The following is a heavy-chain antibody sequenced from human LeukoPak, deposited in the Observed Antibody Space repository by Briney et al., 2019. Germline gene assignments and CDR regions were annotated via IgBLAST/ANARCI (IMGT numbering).Heavy chain of an antibody. V-gene: IGHV3-23*01. D-gene: IGHD6-19*01. J-gene: IGHJ4*02. CDR2: ISASGGST. Sequence: PGGSLRLYCAASGFTFSSSAMSWVRQVPGKGLEWVSGISASGGSTSYADSVRGRFTISRDKSKNTLYLQMNSLRVDDAAVYYCAKVRNSGWYPSGFDYWGQGTLVTVSS. CDR1: GFTFSSSA. CDR3: AKVRNSGWYPSGFDY.